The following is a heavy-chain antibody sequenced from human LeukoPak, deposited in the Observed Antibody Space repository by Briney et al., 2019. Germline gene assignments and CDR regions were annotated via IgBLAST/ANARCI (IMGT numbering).Heavy chain of an antibody. V-gene: IGHV3-66*02. CDR1: GFSVNTNY. J-gene: IGHJ6*03. Sequence: GGSLRLSCAASGFSVNTNYMSRLPQAPGKGLEWVSVIFCGASTYYADSLKGRFTISRDNSKNTLYLQMNSLRAQDTAVYYCARGTTVTTGYPPPAYHYYYMDVWGKGTTVTVSS. D-gene: IGHD4-11*01. CDR3: ARGTTVTTGYPPPAYHYYYMDV. CDR2: IFCGAST.